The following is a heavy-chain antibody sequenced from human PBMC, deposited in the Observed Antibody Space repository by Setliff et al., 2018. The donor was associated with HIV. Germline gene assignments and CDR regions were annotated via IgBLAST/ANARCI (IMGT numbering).Heavy chain of an antibody. CDR1: GFSFSNAW. J-gene: IGHJ4*02. CDR2: IKSKTDGGTT. CDR3: IIAYRPPNSGWYRKEGYYFDY. V-gene: IGHV3-15*01. Sequence: LRLSCAASGFSFSNAWMSWVRQAPGKGLEWVGRIKSKTDGGTTDYATPVKGRFTISRDDSKNTLYLQMNSLKTEDTAVYYCIIAYRPPNSGWYRKEGYYFDYWGQGTLVTVSS. D-gene: IGHD6-19*01.